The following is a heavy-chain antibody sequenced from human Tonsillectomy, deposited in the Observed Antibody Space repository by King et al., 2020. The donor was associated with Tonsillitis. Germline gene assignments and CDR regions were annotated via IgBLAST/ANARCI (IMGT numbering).Heavy chain of an antibody. J-gene: IGHJ5*02. Sequence: QLGQSGAEVKKPGASVTVSCKASEYTFTNYDINWVRQATGQGLEWMGLMDPNSDNPGYAQKFQGRATMTRNTSISTAYMELSSLGSADTAVYYCVVVAGSAYWAGFDPWGQGTLVTVSS. CDR1: EYTFTNYD. V-gene: IGHV1-8*01. CDR3: VVVAGSAYWAGFDP. D-gene: IGHD3-3*01. CDR2: MDPNSDNP.